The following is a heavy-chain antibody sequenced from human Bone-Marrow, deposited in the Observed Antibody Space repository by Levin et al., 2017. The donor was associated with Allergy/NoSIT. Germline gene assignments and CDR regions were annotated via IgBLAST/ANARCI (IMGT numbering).Heavy chain of an antibody. CDR3: TTDGYSGYLIDY. CDR1: GFTFSNAW. J-gene: IGHJ4*02. D-gene: IGHD5-12*01. CDR2: IKSKTDGGTT. Sequence: GESLKISCAASGFTFSNAWMSWVRQAPGKGLEWVGRIKSKTDGGTTDYAAPVKGRFTISRDDSKNTLYLQMNSLKTEDTAVYYCTTDGYSGYLIDYWGQGTLVTVSS. V-gene: IGHV3-15*01.